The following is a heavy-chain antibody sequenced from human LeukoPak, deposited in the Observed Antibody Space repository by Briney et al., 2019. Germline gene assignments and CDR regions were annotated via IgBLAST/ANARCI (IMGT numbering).Heavy chain of an antibody. CDR3: VRGTGY. CDR1: GFTFRSYG. J-gene: IGHJ4*02. V-gene: IGHV3-33*01. Sequence: GRSLRLSCAASGFTFRSYGMHWVRQAPGKGLEWVAVIWYDGSNRYYADSVKGRFTISRDNSKNTLYLQMSSLRADDTAVYYCVRGTGYWGQGTLVTVSS. CDR2: IWYDGSNR.